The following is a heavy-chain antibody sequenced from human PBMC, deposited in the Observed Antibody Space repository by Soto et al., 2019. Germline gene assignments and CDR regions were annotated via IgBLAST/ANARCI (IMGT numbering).Heavy chain of an antibody. CDR2: IYYSGST. CDR3: ARAYCTNGVCYSGGYYYGMDV. V-gene: IGHV4-31*03. J-gene: IGHJ6*02. CDR1: GGSISSGGYY. D-gene: IGHD2-8*01. Sequence: SETLSLTCTVSGGSISSGGYYWSWIRQHPGKGLEWIGYIYYSGSTYYNPSLKSRVTISVDTSKNQFSLKLSSVTAADTAVYYCARAYCTNGVCYSGGYYYGMDVWGQGTTVTVSS.